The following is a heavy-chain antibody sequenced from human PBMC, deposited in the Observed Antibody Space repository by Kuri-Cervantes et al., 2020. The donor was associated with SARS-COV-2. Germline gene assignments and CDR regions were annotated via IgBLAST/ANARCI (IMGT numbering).Heavy chain of an antibody. V-gene: IGHV4-34*01. J-gene: IGHJ6*02. CDR1: GASLNTYS. Sequence: SETLSLTCAVFGASLNTYSWSWIRQPPGKGLGWIGEINHVGGTKYKPSLKGRVVISVDASKNQISLKPTSVTAADAAVYYCARGHLGVVPSPILGLGPHYYYYHMDVWGQGTTVTVSS. CDR2: INHVGGT. D-gene: IGHD3-16*01. CDR3: ARGHLGVVPSPILGLGPHYYYYHMDV.